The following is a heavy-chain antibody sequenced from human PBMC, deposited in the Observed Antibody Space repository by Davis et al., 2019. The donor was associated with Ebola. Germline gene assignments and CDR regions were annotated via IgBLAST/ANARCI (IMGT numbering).Heavy chain of an antibody. V-gene: IGHV1-46*01. Sequence: ASVKVSCKASGYTFTSYYMHWVRQAPGQGLEWMGIINPSGGSTSYAQKFQGRVTMTRDTSTSTVYMELSSLRSEDTAVYYCARARLDYYDSSGYLYYYYYYMDVWGKGTTVTVSS. D-gene: IGHD3-22*01. CDR3: ARARLDYYDSSGYLYYYYYYMDV. CDR1: GYTFTSYY. J-gene: IGHJ6*03. CDR2: INPSGGST.